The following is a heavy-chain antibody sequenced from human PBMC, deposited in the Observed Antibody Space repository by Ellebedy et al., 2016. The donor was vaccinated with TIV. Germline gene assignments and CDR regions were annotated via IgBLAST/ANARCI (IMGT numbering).Heavy chain of an antibody. Sequence: MPSETLSLTCSVSGGSVSSTRYYWAWIRQPPGKGLEWIGSVYYSGSPYYNPSFKSRVTLSADTSKNQFSLHLRNVAAADTAVYYCARIDPWQPINDWGQGILVTVSS. CDR3: ARIDPWQPIND. CDR1: GGSVSSTRYY. D-gene: IGHD2-21*01. CDR2: VYYSGSP. V-gene: IGHV4-39*01. J-gene: IGHJ4*02.